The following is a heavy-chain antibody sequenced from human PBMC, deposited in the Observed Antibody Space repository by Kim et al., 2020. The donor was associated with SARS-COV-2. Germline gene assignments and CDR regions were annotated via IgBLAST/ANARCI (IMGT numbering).Heavy chain of an antibody. CDR1: GFTFDDYA. V-gene: IGHV3-9*01. Sequence: GGSLRLSCAASGFTFDDYAMHWVRQAPGKGLEWVSGISWNSGSIGYADSVKGRFTISRDNAKNSLYLQMNSLRAEDTALYYCAKEKYYDILTGYPPHAFDIWGQGTMVTVSS. D-gene: IGHD3-9*01. CDR2: ISWNSGSI. J-gene: IGHJ3*02. CDR3: AKEKYYDILTGYPPHAFDI.